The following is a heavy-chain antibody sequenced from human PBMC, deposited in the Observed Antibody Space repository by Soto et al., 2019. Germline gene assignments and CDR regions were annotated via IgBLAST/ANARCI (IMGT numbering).Heavy chain of an antibody. CDR2: IYYTGSS. CDR1: GGSVSSGDYY. CDR3: VREGRGPYFDS. D-gene: IGHD3-10*01. Sequence: SETLSLTCSVSGGSVSSGDYYWSWIRQPPGKGLEWIGYIYYTGSSNYNPSLKRRVTISADTSKNQFSLRLRSVTAADTAMYYCVREGRGPYFDSWGQGALVTVSS. J-gene: IGHJ4*02. V-gene: IGHV4-61*08.